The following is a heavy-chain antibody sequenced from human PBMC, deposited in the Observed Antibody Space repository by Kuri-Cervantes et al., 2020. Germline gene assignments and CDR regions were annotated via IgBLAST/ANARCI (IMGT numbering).Heavy chain of an antibody. D-gene: IGHD5-24*01. CDR2: INAGNGNT. CDR3: ARGSPGRWLQLEFDY. Sequence: ASVKVSCKASGYTFTSYAMHWVRQAPGQRLEWMGWINAGNGNTKYSQKFQGRVTITRDTSASTAYMELSSLRSEDTAVYYCARGSPGRWLQLEFDYWGQGTLVTVSS. V-gene: IGHV1-3*01. CDR1: GYTFTSYA. J-gene: IGHJ4*02.